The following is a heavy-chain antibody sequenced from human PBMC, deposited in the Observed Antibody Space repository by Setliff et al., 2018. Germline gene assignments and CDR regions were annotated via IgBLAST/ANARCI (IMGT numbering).Heavy chain of an antibody. V-gene: IGHV3-23*01. CDR2: ISGSGTTT. CDR1: GITFSTYA. J-gene: IGHJ4*02. D-gene: IGHD2-15*01. CDR3: AKMVGGSRSSGSCYFDY. Sequence: GGSLRLSCAASGITFSTYAMSWVRQAPGKGLEWVSVISGSGTTTYYADSVKGRFTISRDNSKNTVYLQMNSLRAEDTAIYYCAKMVGGSRSSGSCYFDYWGQGTLVTVSS.